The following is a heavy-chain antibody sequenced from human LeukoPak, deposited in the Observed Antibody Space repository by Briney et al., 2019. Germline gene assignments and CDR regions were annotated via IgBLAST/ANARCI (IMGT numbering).Heavy chain of an antibody. V-gene: IGHV4-59*01. CDR2: IYYSGST. CDR1: HYSIRSYY. D-gene: IGHD3-3*01. Sequence: SETLSLTCTVSHYSIRSYYWSWIRQPPGKGLEWIGYIYYSGSTNYNPSLKSRVTISVDTSKNQFSLKLSSVTAADKAVYHCARGRDFWERDYWGQGTLVTVSS. CDR3: ARGRDFWERDY. J-gene: IGHJ4*02.